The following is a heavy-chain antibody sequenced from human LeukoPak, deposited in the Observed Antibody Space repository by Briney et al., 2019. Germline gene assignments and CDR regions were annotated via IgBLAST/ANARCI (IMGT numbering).Heavy chain of an antibody. CDR2: IYYSGST. Sequence: PSETLSLTCTVSGGSISSSSYYWGWIRQPPGKGLEWIGSIYYSGSTYYNPSLKSRVTISVDTSKNQFSLKLSSVTAADTAVYYCARHSWFEPPKIPRRFEGGLSRPIDYWGQGTLVTVSS. CDR1: GGSISSSSYY. J-gene: IGHJ4*02. CDR3: ARHSWFEPPKIPRRFEGGLSRPIDY. D-gene: IGHD2-8*02. V-gene: IGHV4-39*01.